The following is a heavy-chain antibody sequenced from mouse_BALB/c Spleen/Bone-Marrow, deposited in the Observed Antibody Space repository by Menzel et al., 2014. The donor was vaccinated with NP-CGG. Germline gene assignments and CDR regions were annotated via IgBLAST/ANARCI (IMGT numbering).Heavy chain of an antibody. CDR3: ARTAYFYGRGYFDY. V-gene: IGHV1-26*01. J-gene: IGHJ2*01. D-gene: IGHD1-1*01. CDR1: GYSFXGYT. CDR2: INPNSGGT. Sequence: EVQLQQSGPELVMPGASMKISCKASGYSFXGYTMNWVKQSHGKNLEWIGLINPNSGGTSYNQKFKGKATLNVDKSSSTAYMELLSLTSEDSAVYYCARTAYFYGRGYFDYWGQGTTLTVSS.